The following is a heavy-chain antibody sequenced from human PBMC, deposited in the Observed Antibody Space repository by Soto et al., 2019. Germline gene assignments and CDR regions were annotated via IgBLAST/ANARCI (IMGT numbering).Heavy chain of an antibody. D-gene: IGHD3-22*01. V-gene: IGHV3-33*01. CDR1: GFTFSSYG. J-gene: IGHJ4*02. Sequence: QVQLVESGGGVVQPGRSLRLSCAASGFTFSSYGMHWVRQAPGKGLEWVAVIWYDGSNKYYADSVKGRFTISRDNSKNTLYLQMNSRRAEDTAVYYCARDPYYYDSSGELGYFDYWGQGTLVTVPS. CDR2: IWYDGSNK. CDR3: ARDPYYYDSSGELGYFDY.